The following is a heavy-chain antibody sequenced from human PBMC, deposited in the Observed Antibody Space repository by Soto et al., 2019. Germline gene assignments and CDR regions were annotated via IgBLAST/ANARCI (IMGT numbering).Heavy chain of an antibody. CDR1: GFTFSSNS. CDR3: AKWDGYGEY. CDR2: ISAGGDNT. D-gene: IGHD5-12*01. J-gene: IGHJ4*02. V-gene: IGHV3-23*01. Sequence: EVQLLESGGGLVQPGGSLRLSCAASGFTFSSNSMTWVRQAPGKGLEWVSGISAGGDNTWHADSVKGRFTISRDNSKNTVYMQMNSLRADDTGVYYCAKWDGYGEYWGLGTVVTVSS.